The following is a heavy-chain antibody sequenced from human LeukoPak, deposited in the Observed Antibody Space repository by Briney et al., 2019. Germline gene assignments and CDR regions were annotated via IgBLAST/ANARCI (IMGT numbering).Heavy chain of an antibody. D-gene: IGHD3-22*01. CDR3: ARGGYYDSSGYPLFDY. V-gene: IGHV3-33*01. CDR2: IWYDGSNK. Sequence: GGPLRLSCAASGFTFSSYGMHWLRQAPGKGLEWVAVIWYDGSNKYYADSVKGRFTIYRDNSKNTLYLQMNSLRAEDTAVYYCARGGYYDSSGYPLFDYWGQGTLVTVSS. CDR1: GFTFSSYG. J-gene: IGHJ4*02.